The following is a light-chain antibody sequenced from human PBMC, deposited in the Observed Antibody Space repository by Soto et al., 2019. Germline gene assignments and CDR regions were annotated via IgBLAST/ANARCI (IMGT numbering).Light chain of an antibody. J-gene: IGKJ1*01. CDR3: QEYNSHPQA. V-gene: IGKV1-5*01. CDR2: DAS. Sequence: QVTRSRSTQPASVGDRVTVAFGASQSINNWLAWYQKKPGTAPKLLIYDASNLQSGVPSRFSGSGSGTEFTLTISSFQPDDFATFYSQEYNSHPQAFGQGTMVEIK. CDR1: QSINNW.